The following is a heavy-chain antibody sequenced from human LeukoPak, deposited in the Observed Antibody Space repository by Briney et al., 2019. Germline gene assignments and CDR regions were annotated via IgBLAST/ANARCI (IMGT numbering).Heavy chain of an antibody. J-gene: IGHJ4*02. CDR2: ISYDGSNK. Sequence: GGSLRLSCAASGFTVSSNYMSWVRQAPGKGLEWVAVISYDGSNKYYADSVKGRFTISRDNSKNTLYLQMNSLRAEDTAVYYCAKDPHSSSWYALGYWGQGTLVTVSS. CDR1: GFTVSSNY. CDR3: AKDPHSSSWYALGY. V-gene: IGHV3-30*18. D-gene: IGHD6-13*01.